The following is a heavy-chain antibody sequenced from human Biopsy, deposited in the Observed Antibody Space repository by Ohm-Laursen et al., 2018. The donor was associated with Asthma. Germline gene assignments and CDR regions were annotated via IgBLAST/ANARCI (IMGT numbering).Heavy chain of an antibody. V-gene: IGHV4-31*02. CDR2: IHHSGTS. D-gene: IGHD3-22*01. CDR3: ARIPRRSGSYFVGY. Sequence: LRLSCAASGFSFDDCAMHWIRQHPGKGLEWIGYIHHSGTSYFNPSLKSRVSFSRDTSKNQFSLRLSSVTAADTAMYYCARIPRRSGSYFVGYWGQGTLVTVSS. CDR1: GFSFDDCA. J-gene: IGHJ4*02.